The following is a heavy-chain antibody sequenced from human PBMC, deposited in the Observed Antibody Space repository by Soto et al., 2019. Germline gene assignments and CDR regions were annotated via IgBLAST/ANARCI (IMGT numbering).Heavy chain of an antibody. J-gene: IGHJ6*02. D-gene: IGHD6-19*01. Sequence: GASVKVSCKASGGTFSNFAISWVRQAPGQGLEWMGAIIPVYDTAKYAQKFQDRLTITADESTSTAYTELRSLRSEDTAVYYCARDDNSGFFIGYYGLDVWGQGTTVTVSS. CDR3: ARDDNSGFFIGYYGLDV. CDR1: GGTFSNFA. CDR2: IIPVYDTA. V-gene: IGHV1-69*13.